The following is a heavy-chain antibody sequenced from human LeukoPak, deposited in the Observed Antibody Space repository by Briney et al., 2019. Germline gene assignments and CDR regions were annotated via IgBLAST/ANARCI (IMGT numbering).Heavy chain of an antibody. Sequence: SETLSLTCAVYGGSFSGYYWTWIRQPPGKGLEWIGHIYYSGNTIYNPSLKSRVTISVDTSKNQFSLKLTSVTTADTAVYYCAGEDYFDSSGYASWRFDIWGQGTMVTVSS. CDR3: AGEDYFDSSGYASWRFDI. CDR1: GGSFSGYY. D-gene: IGHD3-22*01. CDR2: IYYSGNT. V-gene: IGHV4-59*01. J-gene: IGHJ3*02.